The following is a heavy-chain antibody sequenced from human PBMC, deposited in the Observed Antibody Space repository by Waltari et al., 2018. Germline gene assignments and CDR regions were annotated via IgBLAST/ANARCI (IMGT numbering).Heavy chain of an antibody. Sequence: QVQLVQSGAEVKKPGASVKVSCKASGYTFTSYYMHWVRQAPGQGLEWMGIINPSGGSTSYAQKFQGRVTITRDTSASTAYMELSSLRSEDTAVYYCARGTDYPEETFNWFDPWGQGTLVTVSS. V-gene: IGHV1-46*01. CDR1: GYTFTSYY. CDR2: INPSGGST. CDR3: ARGTDYPEETFNWFDP. J-gene: IGHJ5*02. D-gene: IGHD4-17*01.